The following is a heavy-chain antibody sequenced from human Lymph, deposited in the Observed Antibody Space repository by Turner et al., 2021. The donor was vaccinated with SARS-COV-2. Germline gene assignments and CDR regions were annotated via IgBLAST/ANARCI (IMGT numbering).Heavy chain of an antibody. V-gene: IGHV3-7*01. J-gene: IGHJ4*02. CDR1: GFTFSYYW. D-gene: IGHD1-26*01. CDR3: ARMGSSSWYFDY. Sequence: EVQLVESGGGLVQPGASLRLSCAASGFTFSYYWMTWVRQAPGKGLEWVANRKQDGSEKYYVDSVKGRFTISRDNAKNSLFLQMNSLRAEDTAVYYCARMGSSSWYFDYWGQGTLVTVSS. CDR2: RKQDGSEK.